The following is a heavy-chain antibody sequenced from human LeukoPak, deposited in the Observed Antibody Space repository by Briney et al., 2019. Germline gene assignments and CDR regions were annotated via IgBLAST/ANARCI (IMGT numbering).Heavy chain of an antibody. Sequence: SETLSLTCTVSGGSISSHYWSWIRQSPGKGLEWIGNIYYSGSTKYNPSLKSRVTISVDTSKNQFSLKLSSVTAADTAVYYCASAMNYYDSSGLESWGQGTLVTVSS. V-gene: IGHV4-59*11. J-gene: IGHJ4*02. CDR3: ASAMNYYDSSGLES. CDR1: GGSISSHY. D-gene: IGHD3-22*01. CDR2: IYYSGST.